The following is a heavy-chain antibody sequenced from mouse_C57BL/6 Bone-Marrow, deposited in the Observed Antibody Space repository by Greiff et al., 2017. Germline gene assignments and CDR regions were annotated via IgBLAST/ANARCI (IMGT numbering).Heavy chain of an antibody. V-gene: IGHV1-18*01. CDR2: INPNNGGT. J-gene: IGHJ1*03. D-gene: IGHD3-2*02. Sequence: EVQLQQSGPELVKPGASVKIPCKASGYTFTDYNMDWVKQSHGKSLEWIGDINPNNGGTIYNQKFKGKATVTVDKSSSTAYMELRSLTSEDTAVYYCARQLRLRYFDVWGTGTTVTVSS. CDR1: GYTFTDYN. CDR3: ARQLRLRYFDV.